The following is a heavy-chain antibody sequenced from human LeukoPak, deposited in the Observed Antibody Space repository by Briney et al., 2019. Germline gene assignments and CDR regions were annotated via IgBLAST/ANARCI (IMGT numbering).Heavy chain of an antibody. Sequence: PGGSLRLSCAASGFTFSNAWMSWVRQAPGKGLEWVGRIKSKTDGGTTDYAAPVKGRFTISRDDSKNTLYLQMNSLKTEDTAVYYCTTEKGDYVWGSYRLYFDYWGQGTLVTVSS. CDR2: IKSKTDGGTT. CDR1: GFTFSNAW. J-gene: IGHJ4*02. V-gene: IGHV3-15*01. CDR3: TTEKGDYVWGSYRLYFDY. D-gene: IGHD3-16*02.